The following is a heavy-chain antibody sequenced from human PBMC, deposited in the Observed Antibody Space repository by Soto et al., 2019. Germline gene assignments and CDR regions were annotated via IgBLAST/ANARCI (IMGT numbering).Heavy chain of an antibody. J-gene: IGHJ4*01. Sequence: SETLSLTCTVSGGSISDNYLSWTRQPPGKGLEWIGYGLRHEYVGTNPSLTSRVTISVDTSKSQFSLKLNSVAAADTAVYYCVAGPDRAKSAYWGQGTLVTVSS. CDR1: GGSISDNY. CDR3: VAGPDRAKSAY. V-gene: IGHV4-59*01. CDR2: GLRHEYV.